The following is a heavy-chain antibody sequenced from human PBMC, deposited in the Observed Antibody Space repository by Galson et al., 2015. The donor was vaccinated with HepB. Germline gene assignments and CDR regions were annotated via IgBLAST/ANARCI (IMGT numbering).Heavy chain of an antibody. D-gene: IGHD6-25*01. V-gene: IGHV3-21*01. CDR2: IGSSSSYI. Sequence: SLRLSCAASGFTFSRYAIDWVRQAPGKGLEWVACIGSSSSYIYYADSVKGRFTISRDNAKNSLYLQMNSLRAEDTAVYYCARDPGGEYFDYWGQGTLVTVSS. CDR3: ARDPGGEYFDY. J-gene: IGHJ4*02. CDR1: GFTFSRYA.